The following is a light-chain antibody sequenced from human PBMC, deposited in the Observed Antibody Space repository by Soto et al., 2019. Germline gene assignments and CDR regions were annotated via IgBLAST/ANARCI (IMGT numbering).Light chain of an antibody. J-gene: IGKJ4*01. Sequence: DIQMTHSPSPLSASVGDRFTFTSRARQGIDRWVAWYQQKPGKAPKLLIYAASTVASGVPSRFSGSGSGTDFTLTISSLQPDDVATYYCQQYDDYPLTFGGGTKVDIK. CDR3: QQYDDYPLT. CDR1: QGIDRW. V-gene: IGKV1D-16*02. CDR2: AAS.